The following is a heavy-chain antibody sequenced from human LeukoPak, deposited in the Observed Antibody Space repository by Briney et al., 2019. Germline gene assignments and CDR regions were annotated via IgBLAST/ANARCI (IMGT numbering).Heavy chain of an antibody. V-gene: IGHV1-2*02. CDR2: INPNTGGT. Sequence: ASVKVSCKASGYIFTGYYINWVRQAPGQGLEWMGWINPNTGGTNYAQKFQDRFTMTRDTSISSAYMELSRLTFDDTAVYYCARDLSSSPTFYFDYWGQGTLVTVSS. D-gene: IGHD2-2*01. J-gene: IGHJ4*02. CDR1: GYIFTGYY. CDR3: ARDLSSSPTFYFDY.